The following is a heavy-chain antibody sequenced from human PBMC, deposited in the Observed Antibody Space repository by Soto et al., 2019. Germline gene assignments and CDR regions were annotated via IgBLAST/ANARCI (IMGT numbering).Heavy chain of an antibody. CDR1: GFTFSSYA. CDR2: ISGSGGST. V-gene: IGHV3-23*01. Sequence: HPGGSLRLSCAASGFTFSSYAMSWVRQAPGKGLEWVSAISGSGGSTYYADSVKGRFTISRDNSKNTLYLQMNSLRAEDTAVYYCAKRAPSTVRPGYYFDYWGQGTLVTVSS. CDR3: AKRAPSTVRPGYYFDY. D-gene: IGHD4-17*01. J-gene: IGHJ4*02.